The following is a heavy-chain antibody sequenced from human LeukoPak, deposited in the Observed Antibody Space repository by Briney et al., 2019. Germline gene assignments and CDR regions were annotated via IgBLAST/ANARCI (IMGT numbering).Heavy chain of an antibody. D-gene: IGHD6-19*01. CDR1: GCTFTNYG. CDR3: ARGSTRDSSGWYGPGKWFDP. Sequence: ASVKVSCKASGCTFTNYGISWVRQAPGQGLECMGWISAYNGNTNYAQRFQGRVTMTTDTSTSTAYMELRSLRSDDTAVYYCARGSTRDSSGWYGPGKWFDPWGQGTLVTVSS. V-gene: IGHV1-18*01. J-gene: IGHJ5*02. CDR2: ISAYNGNT.